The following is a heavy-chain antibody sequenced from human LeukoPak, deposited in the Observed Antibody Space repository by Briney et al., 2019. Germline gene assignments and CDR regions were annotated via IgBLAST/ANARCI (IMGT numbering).Heavy chain of an antibody. Sequence: ASVKVSCKASGYTFTGYYMHWVRQAPGQGLEWMGWINPNSGGTNYAQKFQGRVTMTRDTSISTAYMELSRLRSDDTAVYYCARPYDFWSGPNWFGPWGQGTLVTVSS. D-gene: IGHD3-3*01. CDR3: ARPYDFWSGPNWFGP. CDR1: GYTFTGYY. CDR2: INPNSGGT. V-gene: IGHV1-2*02. J-gene: IGHJ5*02.